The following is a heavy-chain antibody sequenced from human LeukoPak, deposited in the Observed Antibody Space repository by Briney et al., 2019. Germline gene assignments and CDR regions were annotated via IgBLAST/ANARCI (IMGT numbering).Heavy chain of an antibody. CDR3: ARDGRAGSLFAY. D-gene: IGHD6-19*01. V-gene: IGHV4-59*01. J-gene: IGHJ4*02. Sequence: SETLSLTCTASGGSISGYYWSWIRQPPGKGPEWVGYISYSGSTNYSPSLKSRVTISVDTSKNQFSLKLSSVTAADTAIYYCARDGRAGSLFAYWGQGTLVTVSS. CDR1: GGSISGYY. CDR2: ISYSGST.